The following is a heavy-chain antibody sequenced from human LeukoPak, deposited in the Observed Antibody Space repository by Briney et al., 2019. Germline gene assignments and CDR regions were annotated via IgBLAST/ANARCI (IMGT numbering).Heavy chain of an antibody. V-gene: IGHV4-59*01. J-gene: IGHJ4*02. Sequence: PSETLSVTCTVSGGSISSYYWSWIRQPPGKGLEWIGYIYYSGSTNYNPSLKSRVTISVDTSKNQFSLKLSSVTAADTAVYYCARDRGSTSCYDYWGQGTLVTVSS. D-gene: IGHD2-2*01. CDR3: ARDRGSTSCYDY. CDR2: IYYSGST. CDR1: GGSISSYY.